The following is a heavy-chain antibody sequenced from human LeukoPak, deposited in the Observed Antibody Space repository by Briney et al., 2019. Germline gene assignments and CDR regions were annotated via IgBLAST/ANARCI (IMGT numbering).Heavy chain of an antibody. V-gene: IGHV1-69*06. CDR1: GYTFTTYG. CDR2: IIPIFGTA. J-gene: IGHJ5*01. CDR3: ARLSTMGLDS. D-gene: IGHD3-10*01. Sequence: SVKVSCKASGYTFTTYGISWVRQAPGQGLEWMGGIIPIFGTANYAQKFRGRVTITADKSTRTAYMELSSLRSEDTAVYYCARLSTMGLDSWGQGTLVTVSS.